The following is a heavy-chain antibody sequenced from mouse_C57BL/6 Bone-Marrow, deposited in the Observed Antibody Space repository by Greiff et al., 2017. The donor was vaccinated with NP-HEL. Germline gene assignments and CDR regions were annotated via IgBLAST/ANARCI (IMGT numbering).Heavy chain of an antibody. CDR3: ARRGFGAY. J-gene: IGHJ3*01. CDR1: GYTFTSYG. V-gene: IGHV1-81*01. CDR2: IYPRSGNT. Sequence: VQLQESGAELARPGASVKLSCKASGYTFTSYGISWVKQRTGQGLEWIGEIYPRSGNTYYNEKFKGKATLTADKSSSTAYMELRSLTSEDSAVYFCARRGFGAYWGQGTLVTVSA.